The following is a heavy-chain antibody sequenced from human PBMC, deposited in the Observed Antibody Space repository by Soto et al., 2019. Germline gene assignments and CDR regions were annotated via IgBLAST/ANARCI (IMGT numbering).Heavy chain of an antibody. CDR3: AKDRRDGDFMHILVVDF. D-gene: IGHD2-15*01. CDR2: MSYDETKK. J-gene: IGHJ4*02. CDR1: GFSLSSYA. V-gene: IGHV3-30*18. Sequence: AGGSLRLSCATSGFSLSSYAMHWVRQAPGKGLEWVALMSYDETKKYYADSVKGRFTISRDTSKNTLFLQKNNLRVEDTAVYYCAKDRRDGDFMHILVVDFWGQGALVTVSS.